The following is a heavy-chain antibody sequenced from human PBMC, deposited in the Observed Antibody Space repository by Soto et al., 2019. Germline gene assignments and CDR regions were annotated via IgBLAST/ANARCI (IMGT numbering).Heavy chain of an antibody. D-gene: IGHD1-1*01. J-gene: IGHJ6*02. CDR1: GGTFSSYA. CDR3: ARAGQRWNPAGGGGMDV. Sequence: QVQLVQSGAEVQKPGSSVMVSCRATGGTFSSYAISWVRQAPGQGLEWMGGIIPIFGTANYAQKFQGRVTITAYKSTGTAYMELSSLRSEDTAVYYCARAGQRWNPAGGGGMDVWGQGTTVTVSS. CDR2: IIPIFGTA. V-gene: IGHV1-69*06.